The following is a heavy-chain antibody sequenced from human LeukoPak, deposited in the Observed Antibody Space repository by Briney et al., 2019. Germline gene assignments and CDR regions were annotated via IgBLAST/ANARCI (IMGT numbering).Heavy chain of an antibody. J-gene: IGHJ4*02. CDR2: IRSKAYGGTT. CDR3: TGLETAMVTPVDY. CDR1: GFTFGDYA. V-gene: IGHV3-49*03. Sequence: PGGSLRLSCTASGFTFGDYAMSWFRQAPGKGLEWVGFIRSKAYGGTTEYAASVKGRFTISRDDSKSIAYLQMNSLKTEDTAVYYCTGLETAMVTPVDYWGQGTLVTVSS. D-gene: IGHD5-18*01.